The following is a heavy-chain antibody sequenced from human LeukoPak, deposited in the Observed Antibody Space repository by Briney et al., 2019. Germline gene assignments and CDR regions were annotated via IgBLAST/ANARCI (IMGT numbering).Heavy chain of an antibody. Sequence: SETLSLTCAVYGGSFSGYYWSWIRQPPGKGLEWIGEINHSGSTNYNPSLKSRVTISVDTSKNQFSLKLSSVAAADTAVYYCARSPGVVVRLDWFDPWGQGTLVTVSS. V-gene: IGHV4-34*01. CDR2: INHSGST. J-gene: IGHJ5*02. D-gene: IGHD2-2*01. CDR3: ARSPGVVVRLDWFDP. CDR1: GGSFSGYY.